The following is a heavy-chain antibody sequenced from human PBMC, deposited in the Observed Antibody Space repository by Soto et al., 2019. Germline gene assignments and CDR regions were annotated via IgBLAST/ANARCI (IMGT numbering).Heavy chain of an antibody. CDR1: GYTFTGYY. Sequence: ASVKVSCKASGYTFTGYYMHWVRQAPGQGLEWMGWINPNNGDTNYAQKFQGRVTMTRGTSISTAYMELSRLGFDDTAVYYCARARVYYFDSSGYDYWGQGTLVTVSS. V-gene: IGHV1-2*02. D-gene: IGHD3-22*01. J-gene: IGHJ4*02. CDR3: ARARVYYFDSSGYDY. CDR2: INPNNGDT.